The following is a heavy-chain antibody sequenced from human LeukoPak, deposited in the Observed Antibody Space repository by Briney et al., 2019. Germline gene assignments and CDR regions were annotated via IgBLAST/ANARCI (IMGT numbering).Heavy chain of an antibody. CDR2: MNPNSGNT. Sequence: GASVKVSCKASGYTFTSYDINWVRQATGQGLEWMGWMNPNSGNTGYAQKFQGRVTMTRNTSISTAYMELSSLRSEDTAVYYCARTPPGIAVAGIQYYYYGMDVWGQGTTVTVSS. J-gene: IGHJ6*02. CDR3: ARTPPGIAVAGIQYYYYGMDV. D-gene: IGHD6-19*01. V-gene: IGHV1-8*01. CDR1: GYTFTSYD.